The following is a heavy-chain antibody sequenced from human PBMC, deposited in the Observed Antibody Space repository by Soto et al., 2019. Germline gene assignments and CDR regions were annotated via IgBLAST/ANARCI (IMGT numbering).Heavy chain of an antibody. V-gene: IGHV3-74*01. CDR2: INSDGSST. CDR1: GFTFSSYW. Sequence: GGSLRLSCAASGFTFSSYWMHWVRQAPGKGLVWVSRINSDGSSTSYADSVKGRFTISRDNAKNTLYLQMNSLRAEDTAVYCCAAHLTTEEHWFDPWGQGTLVTVSS. J-gene: IGHJ5*02. CDR3: AAHLTTEEHWFDP. D-gene: IGHD4-4*01.